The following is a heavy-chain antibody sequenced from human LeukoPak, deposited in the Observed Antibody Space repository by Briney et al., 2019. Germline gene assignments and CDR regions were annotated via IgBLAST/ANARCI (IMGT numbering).Heavy chain of an antibody. CDR3: ARVDLDAFDI. CDR2: IYTSGST. V-gene: IGHV4-61*02. D-gene: IGHD3-9*01. Sequence: PSQTLSLTCTVSGGSISSGSYYWSWIRQPAGKGLEWIGRIYTSGSTNYNPSLKSRVTISVDTSKNQFSLKLSSVTAADTAVYYCARVDLDAFDIWGQGTMVTVSS. CDR1: GGSISSGSYY. J-gene: IGHJ3*02.